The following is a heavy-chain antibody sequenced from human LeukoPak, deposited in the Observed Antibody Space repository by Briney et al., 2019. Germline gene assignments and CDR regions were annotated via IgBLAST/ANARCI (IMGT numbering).Heavy chain of an antibody. Sequence: SETLSLTCAVYGGSFSGDFWRWIRHSPGKGLEWIGEINHGGSTTYNPSLQSRLTISVDTSMNQFSLKLTSVTAADTAIYSCARHTWQWPPFADWGQGTQVTVSS. V-gene: IGHV4-34*01. CDR2: INHGGST. CDR1: GGSFSGDF. CDR3: ARHTWQWPPFAD. D-gene: IGHD6-19*01. J-gene: IGHJ4*02.